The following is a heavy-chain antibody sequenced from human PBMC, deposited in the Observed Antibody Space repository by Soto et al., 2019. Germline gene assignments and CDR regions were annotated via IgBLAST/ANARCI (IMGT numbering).Heavy chain of an antibody. CDR3: ARGPGYYFDY. Sequence: EVQLVESGGGLVQLGGSLRLSCAASGFTFSSYAMHWVRQAPGKGLEYVSAISSNGGSTYYANSVKGRFTISRDNSKNTLYLQMGSLRAEDMAVYYCARGPGYYFDYWGQGTLVTVSS. J-gene: IGHJ4*02. V-gene: IGHV3-64*01. CDR2: ISSNGGST. CDR1: GFTFSSYA.